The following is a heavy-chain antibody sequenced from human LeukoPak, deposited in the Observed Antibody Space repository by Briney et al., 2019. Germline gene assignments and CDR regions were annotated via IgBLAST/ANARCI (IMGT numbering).Heavy chain of an antibody. V-gene: IGHV4-59*01. CDR2: IYYSGST. CDR3: ARTTEAHSWRTRYYDYYMDV. D-gene: IGHD6-13*01. CDR1: GGSISSYY. Sequence: SETLSLTCTVSGGSISSYYWSWIRQPPGKGLEWIGYIYYSGSTNYNPSLKSQVTISVDTSKNQFSLKLSSVTAADTAVYYCARTTEAHSWRTRYYDYYMDVWGKGTTVTVSS. J-gene: IGHJ6*03.